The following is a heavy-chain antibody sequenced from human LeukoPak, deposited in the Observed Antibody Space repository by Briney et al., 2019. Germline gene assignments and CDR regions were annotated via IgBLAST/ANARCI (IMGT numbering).Heavy chain of an antibody. J-gene: IGHJ4*02. Sequence: SETLSLTCSVSGGPISSYYWSWIRQPAGKGLEWIGRMYTSGSSNYNPSLKSRVTMSVDTSKKQFSLKLNSVTAADTAVYYCATYDQRLAFDNWGQGTLLTLSS. CDR2: MYTSGSS. CDR1: GGPISSYY. V-gene: IGHV4-4*07. D-gene: IGHD2-2*01. CDR3: ATYDQRLAFDN.